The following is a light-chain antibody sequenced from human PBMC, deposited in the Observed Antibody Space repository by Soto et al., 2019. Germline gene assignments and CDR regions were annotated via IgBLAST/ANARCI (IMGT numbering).Light chain of an antibody. CDR3: SSYTDSSTYV. CDR1: SSDVGVYDF. CDR2: DVS. V-gene: IGLV2-14*03. Sequence: QSALTQPASVSGSPGQSITISCTGTSSDVGVYDFVSWYQQHPGKAPKLMIYDVSNRPSGVSNRFSASKSGNTASLTISGLQAEDEADYYCSSYTDSSTYVFGTGTKLTVL. J-gene: IGLJ1*01.